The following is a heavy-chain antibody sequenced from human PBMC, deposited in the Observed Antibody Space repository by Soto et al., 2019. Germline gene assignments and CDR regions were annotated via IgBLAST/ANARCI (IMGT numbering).Heavy chain of an antibody. J-gene: IGHJ6*02. CDR2: IWFDGVKE. CDR3: TRATFDV. CDR1: GFSFSTYA. Sequence: PGRSLRQSCAVSGFSFSTYAMHWVRQAPGKGLEWLAIIWFDGVKEYYAESVRGRFTISIDNSKNTVFLQMDTVGAEDSALYYCTRATFDVWGQGTTVTVSS. V-gene: IGHV3-33*01.